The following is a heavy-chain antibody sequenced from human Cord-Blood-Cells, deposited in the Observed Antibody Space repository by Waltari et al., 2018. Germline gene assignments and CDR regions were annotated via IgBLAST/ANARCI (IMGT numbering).Heavy chain of an antibody. D-gene: IGHD1-7*01. CDR3: ARAITGTTFDY. J-gene: IGHJ4*02. Sequence: QVQLQESGPGLVKPSETLSLPCTVSGGSISSYYWSWIRQPPGKGLEWIGYIYYRGSTNYNPSLKSRVTISVDTSKNQFSLKLSSVTAADTAVYYCARAITGTTFDYWGQGTLVTVSS. CDR1: GGSISSYY. V-gene: IGHV4-59*01. CDR2: IYYRGST.